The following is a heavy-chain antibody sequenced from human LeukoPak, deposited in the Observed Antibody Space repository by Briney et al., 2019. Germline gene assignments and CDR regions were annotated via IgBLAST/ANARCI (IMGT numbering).Heavy chain of an antibody. CDR2: IYYSGST. CDR1: GGSISSGDYY. D-gene: IGHD6-13*01. Sequence: PQTLSLTCTVSGGSISSGDYYWSWIRQPPGKGLEWIGYIYYSGSTYYNPSLKSRVTISVDTSKNQFSLKLSSVTAADTAVYYCARAPSGGEQQLASYYFDYWGQGTLVTVSP. J-gene: IGHJ4*02. V-gene: IGHV4-30-4*01. CDR3: ARAPSGGEQQLASYYFDY.